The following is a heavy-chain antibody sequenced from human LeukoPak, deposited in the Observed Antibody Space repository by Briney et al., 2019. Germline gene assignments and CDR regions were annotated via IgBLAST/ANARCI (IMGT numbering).Heavy chain of an antibody. D-gene: IGHD3-3*01. CDR2: FDPEDGET. Sequence: ASVKVSCKVSGYTLTELSMHWVRQAPGKGLEWMGGFDPEDGETIYAQKFQGRVTMTEVTSTDTAYMELSSLRSEDPAVYYCATASISPDYYYQDGLGKGTTVTVSS. V-gene: IGHV1-24*01. CDR3: ATASISPDYYYQDG. J-gene: IGHJ6*03. CDR1: GYTLTELS.